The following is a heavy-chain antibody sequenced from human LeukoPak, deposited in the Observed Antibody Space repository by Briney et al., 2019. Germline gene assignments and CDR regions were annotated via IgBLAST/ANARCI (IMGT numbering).Heavy chain of an antibody. Sequence: SETLSLTCNVSGGSISSGSYYWTWIRQPAGTGLEWIGEINHRGSTNYNPSLKSRVTISVDKSKNQFSLKLSSVTAADAAVYYCARESEDRRGGVGLPGNYMDVWGKGTTVTVSS. V-gene: IGHV4-61*10. CDR3: ARESEDRRGGVGLPGNYMDV. J-gene: IGHJ6*03. CDR1: GGSISSGSYY. D-gene: IGHD1-14*01. CDR2: INHRGST.